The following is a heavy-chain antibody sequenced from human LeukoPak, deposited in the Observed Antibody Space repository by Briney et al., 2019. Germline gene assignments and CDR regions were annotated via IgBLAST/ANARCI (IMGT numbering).Heavy chain of an antibody. J-gene: IGHJ5*02. Sequence: SETLSLTCTVSGGSISSGDYYWSWIRQPPGKGLEWIGYIYYSGSTYYNPSLKSRVTISVDTSKNQFSLKLSSVTAADTAVYYCARPKLLKNWFDPWGQGTLVTVSS. CDR1: GGSISSGDYY. D-gene: IGHD4-23*01. V-gene: IGHV4-30-4*01. CDR2: IYYSGST. CDR3: ARPKLLKNWFDP.